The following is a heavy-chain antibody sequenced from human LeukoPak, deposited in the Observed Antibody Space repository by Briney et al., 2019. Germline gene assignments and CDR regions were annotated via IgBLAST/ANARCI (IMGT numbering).Heavy chain of an antibody. CDR3: ARDRRRLSGDIVATAFDH. CDR1: GFTFSSYG. CDR2: ITYDGRNT. D-gene: IGHD5-12*01. Sequence: PGGSLRLSCAASGFTFSSYGMHWVRQAPGKGLEWVGVITYDGRNTYHADSVKGRFTISRDNAKNSLYLQMNSLRAEDTAVYYCARDRRRLSGDIVATAFDHWGQGTLVTVSS. J-gene: IGHJ4*02. V-gene: IGHV3-30*03.